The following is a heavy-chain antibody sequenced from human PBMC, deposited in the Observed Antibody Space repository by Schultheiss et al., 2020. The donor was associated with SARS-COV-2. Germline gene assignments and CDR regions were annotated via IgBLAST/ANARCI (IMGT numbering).Heavy chain of an antibody. V-gene: IGHV2-5*02. CDR2: IFWDDDK. CDR3: AHTAGAAGIFFTLEM. CDR1: GFALNTSGIG. Sequence: SGPTLVKPTQTLTLTCTFSGFALNTSGIGVAWIRQPSGLALEWLALIFWDDDKRYSPSLKSRLTITKDTPKNQVFLTMANMDPADSATYYCAHTAGAAGIFFTLEMWGQGTLVTVSS. D-gene: IGHD6-13*01. J-gene: IGHJ4*03.